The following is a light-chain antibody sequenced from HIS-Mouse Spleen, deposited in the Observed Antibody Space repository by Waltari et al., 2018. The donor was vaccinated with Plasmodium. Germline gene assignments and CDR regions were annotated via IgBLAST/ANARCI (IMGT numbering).Light chain of an antibody. J-gene: IGLJ1*01. V-gene: IGLV2-11*01. Sequence: QSALTKPRSVSGSPGQSVPISCTGTSSDVCGYNYVSWYQQHPGKAPKLMIYDVSKRPSGVPDRFSGSKSGNTASLTISGLQAEDEADYYCCSYAGSYTYVFGTGTKVTVL. CDR2: DVS. CDR1: SSDVCGYNY. CDR3: CSYAGSYTYV.